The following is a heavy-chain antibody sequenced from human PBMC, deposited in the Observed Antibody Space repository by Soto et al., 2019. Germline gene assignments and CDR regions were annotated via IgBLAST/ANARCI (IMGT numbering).Heavy chain of an antibody. V-gene: IGHV3-23*01. J-gene: IGHJ6*02. CDR3: ARIRGYWYGLDV. CDR1: GFTLSTYG. Sequence: PGGSLRLSCAGSGFTLSTYGMTWVRQAPGKGLEWVSAITGTGGNTYYVDSVKGRFTSSRDNSKNMLYLQMNSVRVEDTAVYYCARIRGYWYGLDVWGQGTTVTVPS. CDR2: ITGTGGNT.